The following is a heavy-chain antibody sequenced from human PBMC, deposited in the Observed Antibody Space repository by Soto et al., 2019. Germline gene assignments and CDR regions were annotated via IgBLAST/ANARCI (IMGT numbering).Heavy chain of an antibody. CDR3: ARDSLRYCSSTSCSRGWFDP. D-gene: IGHD2-2*01. Sequence: SETLSLTCAVSGYSISSGYYWGWIRQPPGKGLEWIGSIYHSGSTYYNPSLKSRVTISVDTSKNQFSLKLSSVTAADTAVYYCARDSLRYCSSTSCSRGWFDPWGQGTLVPVS. V-gene: IGHV4-38-2*02. CDR2: IYHSGST. J-gene: IGHJ5*02. CDR1: GYSISSGYY.